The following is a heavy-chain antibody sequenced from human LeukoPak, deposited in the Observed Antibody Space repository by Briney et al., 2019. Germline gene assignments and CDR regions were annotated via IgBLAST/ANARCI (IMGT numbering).Heavy chain of an antibody. CDR3: AREAIAVADDDAFDI. D-gene: IGHD6-19*01. CDR1: GFTFSSYA. Sequence: PGGSLRLSCAASGFTFSSYAMHWVRQAPGKGLEWVAVISYDGSNKYYADSVKGRFTISRDNSKNTLYLQMNSLRAEDTAVYYCAREAIAVADDDAFDIWGQGTMVTVSS. V-gene: IGHV3-30*04. J-gene: IGHJ3*02. CDR2: ISYDGSNK.